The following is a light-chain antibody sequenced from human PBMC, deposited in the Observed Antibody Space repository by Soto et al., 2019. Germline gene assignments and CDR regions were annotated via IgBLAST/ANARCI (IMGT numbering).Light chain of an antibody. J-gene: IGKJ1*01. CDR2: GAS. CDR1: QSVGSSY. Sequence: EIVLTQSPGTLSLSPGERATLSCRASQSVGSSYLAWYQQKPGQAPRLLIYGASSRATGIPDRFSGSGSGTDFTLTISRLEPEDFAVYYFQQYGSSPQTFGQGTKVEIK. CDR3: QQYGSSPQT. V-gene: IGKV3-20*01.